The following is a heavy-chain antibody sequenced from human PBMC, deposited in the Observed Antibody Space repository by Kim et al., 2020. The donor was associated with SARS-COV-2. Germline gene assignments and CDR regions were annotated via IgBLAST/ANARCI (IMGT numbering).Heavy chain of an antibody. J-gene: IGHJ3*02. V-gene: IGHV1-3*01. CDR2: INAGNGNT. CDR3: ARVIGYCSSTSCPVKKDDAFDS. D-gene: IGHD2-2*01. Sequence: ASVKVSCKASGYTFTSYAMHWVRQAPGQRLEWMGWINAGNGNTKYSQKFQGRVTITRDTSASTAYMELSSLRSEDTAVYYCARVIGYCSSTSCPVKKDDAFDSWGQGTMVTVSS. CDR1: GYTFTSYA.